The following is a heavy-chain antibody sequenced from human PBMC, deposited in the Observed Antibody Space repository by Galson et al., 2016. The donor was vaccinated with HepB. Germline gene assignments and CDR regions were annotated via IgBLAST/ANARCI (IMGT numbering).Heavy chain of an antibody. J-gene: IGHJ5*02. CDR1: GFTFSSYA. V-gene: IGHV3-30*04. D-gene: IGHD2-2*01. Sequence: SLRLSCAASGFTFSSYAMHWVRQAPGKGLEWVAVISYDGSNKYYADSVKGRFTVSRDNSKNTLYLQMNSLRGEDTAVYYCARDKVPAAPINWFDPWGQGTLVTVSS. CDR3: ARDKVPAAPINWFDP. CDR2: ISYDGSNK.